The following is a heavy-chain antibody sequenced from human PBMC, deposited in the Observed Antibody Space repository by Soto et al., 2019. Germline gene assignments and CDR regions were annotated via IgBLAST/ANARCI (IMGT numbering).Heavy chain of an antibody. CDR3: ARADYSSSSRYYYYGMDV. D-gene: IGHD6-6*01. J-gene: IGHJ6*02. Sequence: QVQLLQSGAEERKPGSSVKVSCKASGDTFTSSAISWVRQAPGQGLQWMGGIVPFFGIGNHAQNFQGRVAITADESTSTVYMELSGLRSDDTAVYYCARADYSSSSRYYYYGMDVWGQGTTVTVSS. CDR2: IVPFFGIG. V-gene: IGHV1-69*12. CDR1: GDTFTSSA.